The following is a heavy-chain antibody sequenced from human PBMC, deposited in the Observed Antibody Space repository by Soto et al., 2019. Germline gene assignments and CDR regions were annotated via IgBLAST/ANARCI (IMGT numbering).Heavy chain of an antibody. CDR1: GFTFRNYG. J-gene: IGHJ4*02. V-gene: IGHV3-33*01. CDR2: IWYDGSNK. D-gene: IGHD5-12*01. CDR3: ARDHSGYYLDY. Sequence: QVQLVESGGGVVQPERSLRLSCAASGFTFRNYGLHWVRQTPGKGLEWVAVIWYDGSNKYYGDSVKGRFAISRDDSRNTLYLQMNSLRAEDTAVYYCARDHSGYYLDYWGQGTLVTVSS.